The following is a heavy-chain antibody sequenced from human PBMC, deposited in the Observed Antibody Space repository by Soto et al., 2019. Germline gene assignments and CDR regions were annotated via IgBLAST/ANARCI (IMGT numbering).Heavy chain of an antibody. D-gene: IGHD2-2*02. Sequence: SETLSLTCAVYGGSFSGYYWSWIRQPPGKGLEWIEEINHSGSTNYNPSLKSRVTISVDTSKNQFSLKLSSVTAADTAVYYCARARYCSSTSCYTRIAAAGTFDYWGQGTLVTVSS. CDR3: ARARYCSSTSCYTRIAAAGTFDY. CDR1: GGSFSGYY. CDR2: INHSGST. J-gene: IGHJ4*02. V-gene: IGHV4-34*01.